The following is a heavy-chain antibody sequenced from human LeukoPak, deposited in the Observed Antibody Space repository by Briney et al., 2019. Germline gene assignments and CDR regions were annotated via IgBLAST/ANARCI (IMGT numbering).Heavy chain of an antibody. D-gene: IGHD3-9*01. CDR3: ARVLLTGYYCDY. CDR2: INANGGGT. CDR1: GLTFSNYA. V-gene: IGHV3-64*02. Sequence: GGSLRLSCAASGLTFSNYAMHWVRQAPGMGLEYVSAINANGGGTYYADSVKGRFTISRDNSKSTLYLQLGSLRAEDMAVYFCARVLLTGYYCDYWGQGTLVTVSS. J-gene: IGHJ4*02.